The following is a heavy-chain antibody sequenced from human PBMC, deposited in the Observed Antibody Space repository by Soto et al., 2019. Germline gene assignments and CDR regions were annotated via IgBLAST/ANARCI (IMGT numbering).Heavy chain of an antibody. J-gene: IGHJ6*02. V-gene: IGHV4-30-4*01. Sequence: QVQLQESGPGLVKPSQTLSLTCTVSGGSISSGDYYWSWIRQPPGKGLEWIGYIYYSGSTYYNPALKRRVTISVDTPKNQFSLKLSAVTAADTAVYYCARVPTRLGYYYYYGMDVWGQGTTVTVSS. CDR3: ARVPTRLGYYYYYGMDV. CDR2: IYYSGST. CDR1: GGSISSGDYY.